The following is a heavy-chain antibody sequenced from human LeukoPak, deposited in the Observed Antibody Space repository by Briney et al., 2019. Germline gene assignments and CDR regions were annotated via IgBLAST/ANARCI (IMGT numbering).Heavy chain of an antibody. V-gene: IGHV5-51*01. CDR2: IYSGDSDT. CDR3: ARHPSGTFLNWFDT. J-gene: IGHJ5*02. CDR1: GYTFPNYW. D-gene: IGHD1-26*01. Sequence: GESLKISWKGSGYTFPNYWIAWVRQMAGKGLEWIGSIYSGDSDTRYSTSFQGQVTLSADKSNNSTYLQWSRLTSSDTAMYYCARHPSGTFLNWFDTWGQGTLVTVSS.